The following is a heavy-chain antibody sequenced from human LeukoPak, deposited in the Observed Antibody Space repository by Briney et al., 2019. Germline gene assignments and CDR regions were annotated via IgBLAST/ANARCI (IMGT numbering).Heavy chain of an antibody. Sequence: SQTLSLTCTVSGGSISSGDYYWSWIRQPPRTGLEWIGYIYYSGSTNYNPSLKSRVTMSVDTSKNQFSLKLSSVTAADTAVYYCARDSGYSSGWSLGYWGQGTLVTVSS. CDR2: IYYSGST. CDR3: ARDSGYSSGWSLGY. D-gene: IGHD6-19*01. V-gene: IGHV4-30-4*08. J-gene: IGHJ4*02. CDR1: GGSISSGDYY.